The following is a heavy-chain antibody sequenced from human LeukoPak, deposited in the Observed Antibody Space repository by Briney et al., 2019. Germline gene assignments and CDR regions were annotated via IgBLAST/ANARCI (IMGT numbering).Heavy chain of an antibody. V-gene: IGHV4-38-2*02. D-gene: IGHD3-3*01. CDR1: DYSISSGYY. CDR2: IYHSGST. CDR3: ARGEWLSIFDY. Sequence: PSETLSLTCTVSDYSISSGYYWGWIRQPPGKGLEWIGSIYHSGSTYNNPSLKSRVTISVDTSQNQFSLKLSSVTAADTAVYYCARGEWLSIFDYWGQGTLVAVSS. J-gene: IGHJ4*02.